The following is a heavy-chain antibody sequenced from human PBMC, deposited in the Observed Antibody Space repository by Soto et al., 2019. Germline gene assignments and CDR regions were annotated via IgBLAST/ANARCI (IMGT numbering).Heavy chain of an antibody. CDR2: INAGNGNT. J-gene: IGHJ4*02. CDR3: AREGYDKVY. CDR1: GGTFSSYT. Sequence: ASVKVSCKASGGTFSSYTISWVRQAPGQRLEWMGWINAGNGNTKYSQKFQGRVTITRDTSASTAYMELSSLRSEDTAVYYCAREGYDKVYWGQGTLVTVSS. V-gene: IGHV1-3*01. D-gene: IGHD5-12*01.